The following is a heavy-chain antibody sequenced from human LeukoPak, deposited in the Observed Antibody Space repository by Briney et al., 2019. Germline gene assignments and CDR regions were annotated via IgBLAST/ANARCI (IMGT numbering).Heavy chain of an antibody. CDR1: GFTFSSYS. V-gene: IGHV3-21*01. J-gene: IGHJ6*02. CDR3: ARDDSEPGVYGMDV. Sequence: GGSLRLSCAASGFTFSSYSMNWVRQAPGKGLEWVSSISSSSSYIYYADSVKGRFTTSRDNAKNSLYLQMNSLRAEDTAVYYCARDDSEPGVYGMDVWGQGTTVTVSS. CDR2: ISSSSSYI. D-gene: IGHD1-14*01.